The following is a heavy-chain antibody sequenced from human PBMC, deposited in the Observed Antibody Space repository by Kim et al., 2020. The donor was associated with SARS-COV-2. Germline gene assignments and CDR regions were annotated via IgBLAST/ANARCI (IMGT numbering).Heavy chain of an antibody. CDR3: ASEGGYSSSWYTY. D-gene: IGHD6-13*01. CDR2: ISYDGSNK. Sequence: GGSLRLSCAASGFTFSSYAMHWVRQAPGKGLEWVAVISYDGSNKYYADSVKGRFTISRDNSKNTLYLQMNSLRAEDTAVYYCASEGGYSSSWYTYWGQGTLVTVSS. V-gene: IGHV3-30-3*01. CDR1: GFTFSSYA. J-gene: IGHJ4*02.